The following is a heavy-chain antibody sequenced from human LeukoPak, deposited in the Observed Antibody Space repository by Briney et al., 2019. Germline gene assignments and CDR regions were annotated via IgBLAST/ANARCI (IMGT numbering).Heavy chain of an antibody. CDR3: AREGGGDGYVVPAGVDFDY. Sequence: PGGSLRLSCAASEFAFTYHWMHWVRQAPGKGLVWVSRINPDGSNTVYAESVKGRFTISRDNSKNTLYLQVNSLRAEDTAMYYCAREGGGDGYVVPAGVDFDYWGQGTLVTVSS. CDR2: INPDGSNT. D-gene: IGHD2-2*01. CDR1: EFAFTYHW. V-gene: IGHV3-74*01. J-gene: IGHJ4*02.